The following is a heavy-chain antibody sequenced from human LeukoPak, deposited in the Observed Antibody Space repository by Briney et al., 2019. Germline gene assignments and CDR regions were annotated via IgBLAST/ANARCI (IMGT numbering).Heavy chain of an antibody. CDR2: ISVSGSST. Sequence: GGSLRLSCAASGLTFSSYAMGWVRQAPGKGLEWVSAISVSGSSTDYADPVKGRFTISRDNSKSTLYLQMNSLRAEDTAVYYCAARYYYDSSGSHSPYWGQGTLVTVSS. V-gene: IGHV3-23*01. D-gene: IGHD3-22*01. CDR1: GLTFSSYA. J-gene: IGHJ4*02. CDR3: AARYYYDSSGSHSPY.